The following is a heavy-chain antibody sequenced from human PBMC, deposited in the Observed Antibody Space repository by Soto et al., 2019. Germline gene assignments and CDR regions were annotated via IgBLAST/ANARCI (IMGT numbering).Heavy chain of an antibody. CDR3: ARDSGYSYGSRGAPYGMDV. Sequence: ASVKVSCKASGYTFTNFGISWVRQAPGQGLEWMGWISAYNGNTNYAQNFQGRVTMTTDTSTSTAYMELRSLRSDDTAVYYCARDSGYSYGSRGAPYGMDVWGQGTTVIVSS. J-gene: IGHJ6*02. CDR1: GYTFTNFG. CDR2: ISAYNGNT. D-gene: IGHD5-18*01. V-gene: IGHV1-18*01.